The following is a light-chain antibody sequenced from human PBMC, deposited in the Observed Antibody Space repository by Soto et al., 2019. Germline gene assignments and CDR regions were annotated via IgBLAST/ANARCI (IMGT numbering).Light chain of an antibody. V-gene: IGLV7-43*01. CDR1: TGAVTSGYY. Sequence: QTVVTQEPSLTVSPGGTVTLTCASSTGAVTSGYYPNWFQQKPGQAPRALLYSTSNKHSWTPARFSGSRLGGKAALTLSGVQPEDEAEYYCLLYYGGAHWVFGGGTKLTVL. CDR2: STS. CDR3: LLYYGGAHWV. J-gene: IGLJ3*02.